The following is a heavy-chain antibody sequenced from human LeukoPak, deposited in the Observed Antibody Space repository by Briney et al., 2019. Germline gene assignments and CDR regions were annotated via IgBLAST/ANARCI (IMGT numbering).Heavy chain of an antibody. V-gene: IGHV3-23*01. Sequence: PGGSLRLSCAASGFTFIIYAMSWVRQAPRKGREWVSAIIGSGASTYYADSVKGRLTLSTPNSKNTLYLQMNSLRAEDTAVYYCAKGHPNDYGDYSFYYYYGMDVWGQGTTVTVSS. J-gene: IGHJ6*02. D-gene: IGHD4-17*01. CDR1: GFTFIIYA. CDR3: AKGHPNDYGDYSFYYYYGMDV. CDR2: IIGSGAST.